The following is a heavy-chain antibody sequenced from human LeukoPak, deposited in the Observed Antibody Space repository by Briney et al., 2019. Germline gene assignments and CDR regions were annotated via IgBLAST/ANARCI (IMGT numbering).Heavy chain of an antibody. Sequence: GASVKVSCKASGYTFTGYYMHWVRQAPGQGLEWMGWINPNSGGTNYAQKFQGRVTMTRDTSISTAYMELSRLRSDDTAVYYCARDPLSIAAAGRNDYWGQGTLVTVSS. J-gene: IGHJ4*02. CDR2: INPNSGGT. D-gene: IGHD6-13*01. CDR3: ARDPLSIAAAGRNDY. CDR1: GYTFTGYY. V-gene: IGHV1-2*02.